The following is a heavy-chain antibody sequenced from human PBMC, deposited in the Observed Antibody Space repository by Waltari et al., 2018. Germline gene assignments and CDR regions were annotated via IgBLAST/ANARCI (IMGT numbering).Heavy chain of an antibody. Sequence: QLQLQESGPGLVKPSETLSLTCTVPGGSIHSSSYYWGWIRHPPGKGLEWIGGIYYGGSTYYNPSLKSRVTISVDTSKNQFSLKLSSVTAADTAVYYCARPAGVAVTGNWFDPWGQGTLVTVSS. CDR1: GGSIHSSSYY. CDR2: IYYGGST. V-gene: IGHV4-39*07. CDR3: ARPAGVAVTGNWFDP. D-gene: IGHD2-15*01. J-gene: IGHJ5*02.